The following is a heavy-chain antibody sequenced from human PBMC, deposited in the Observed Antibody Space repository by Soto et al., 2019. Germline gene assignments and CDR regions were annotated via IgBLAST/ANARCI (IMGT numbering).Heavy chain of an antibody. CDR3: ARDLAGSGDAFDI. J-gene: IGHJ3*02. CDR1: GGSISSGGYS. V-gene: IGHV4-30-2*01. CDR2: IYHSGST. Sequence: QLQLQESGSGLVKPSQTLSLTCAVSGGSISSGGYSWSWTRQPPGKGLEWIGYIYHSGSTYYNPSLKSRVTISVDRSKNQFSLKLSSVTAADTAVYYCARDLAGSGDAFDIWGQGTMVTVSS. D-gene: IGHD3-10*01.